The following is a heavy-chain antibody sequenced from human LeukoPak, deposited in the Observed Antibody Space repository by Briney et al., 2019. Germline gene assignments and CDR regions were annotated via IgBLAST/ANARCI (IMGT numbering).Heavy chain of an antibody. V-gene: IGHV3-23*01. CDR1: GFTFNNYG. CDR3: AKKSGDHFHFDF. J-gene: IGHJ4*02. CDR2: IGTSGANT. Sequence: GGSLRLSCAASGFTFNNYGMGWVRLTPGKGLEWVATIGTSGANTYHADSVKGRFTISRDNSKSTLYLQMNSLRAEDTAVYHCAKKSGDHFHFDFWGQGTLVTVSS. D-gene: IGHD2-21*01.